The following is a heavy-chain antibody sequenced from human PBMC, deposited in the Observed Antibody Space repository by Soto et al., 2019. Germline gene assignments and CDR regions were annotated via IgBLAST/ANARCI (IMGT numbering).Heavy chain of an antibody. D-gene: IGHD6-13*01. J-gene: IGHJ4*02. Sequence: QVHLVQSGAEVKMPGSSVKVSCKVSGGPFSSYTISWVRQAPGQGLEWVGEIIPLFGRTNYVQNFQSKVTISAEESTNTAYMQLSSLRSEDTAVYYCVRDSIAGAGFDSCGQGTLVTVS. CDR1: GGPFSSYT. V-gene: IGHV1-69*12. CDR3: VRDSIAGAGFDS. CDR2: IIPLFGRT.